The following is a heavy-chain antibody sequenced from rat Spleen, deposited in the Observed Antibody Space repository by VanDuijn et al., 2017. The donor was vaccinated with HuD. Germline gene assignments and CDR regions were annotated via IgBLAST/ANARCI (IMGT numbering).Heavy chain of an antibody. D-gene: IGHD1-11*01. CDR2: FTYDGRNT. CDR1: GFTFSDYN. Sequence: EVQLVESDGGLVQPGRSLKLSCAASGFTFSDYNMAWVRQIPKKGLEWVATFTYDGRNTYYRDSVKGRFTISRDNAKSTLYLQMDSLRSEDTATYYCTRDWRGWGQGVMVTVSS. V-gene: IGHV5-7*01. CDR3: TRDWRG. J-gene: IGHJ2*01.